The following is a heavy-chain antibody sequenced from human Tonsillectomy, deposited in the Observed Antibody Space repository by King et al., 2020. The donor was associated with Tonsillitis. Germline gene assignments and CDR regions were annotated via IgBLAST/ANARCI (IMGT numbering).Heavy chain of an antibody. J-gene: IGHJ4*02. D-gene: IGHD6-13*01. V-gene: IGHV3-21*01. CDR2: ISSSSSYI. Sequence: VQLVESGGGLVKPGGSLRLSCAASGFTFSSYSMNWVRQAPGKGLEWVSFISSSSSYIYYADAVKGRFTISRDNAKNSLYLQMNSLRDEDTAVYYCARGTLYSSSWSTFDYWGQGTPVTVSS. CDR3: ARGTLYSSSWSTFDY. CDR1: GFTFSSYS.